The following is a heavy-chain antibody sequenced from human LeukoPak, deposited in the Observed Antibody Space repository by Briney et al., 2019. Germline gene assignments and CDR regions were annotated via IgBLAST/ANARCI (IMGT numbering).Heavy chain of an antibody. CDR3: AKGLYSGGSNGVDS. V-gene: IGHV3-23*01. CDR2: ISSNGGST. Sequence: PGGSLRLSCAAYGFPFRSSAMNWVRQAPGKGLEWVSAISSNGGSTYYADSVRGRFTISRDNSKNTLYLQMNSLRADDTAVYYCAKGLYSGGSNGVDSWGQGTLVTVSS. CDR1: GFPFRSSA. D-gene: IGHD2-15*01. J-gene: IGHJ4*02.